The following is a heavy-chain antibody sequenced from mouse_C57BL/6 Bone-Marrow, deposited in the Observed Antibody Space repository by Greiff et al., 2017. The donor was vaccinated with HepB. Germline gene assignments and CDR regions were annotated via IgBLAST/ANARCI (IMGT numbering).Heavy chain of an antibody. J-gene: IGHJ2*01. V-gene: IGHV1-50*01. Sequence: QVQLQQPGAELVKPGASVKLSCKASGYTFTSYWMQWVKQRPGQGLEWIGEIDPSDSYTNYNQKFKGKATLTVDTSSSTAYMQLSSLTSEDSAVYYGARDYCGGEDFDYWGQGTTLTVSS. CDR1: GYTFTSYW. CDR2: IDPSDSYT. CDR3: ARDYCGGEDFDY. D-gene: IGHD1-1*01.